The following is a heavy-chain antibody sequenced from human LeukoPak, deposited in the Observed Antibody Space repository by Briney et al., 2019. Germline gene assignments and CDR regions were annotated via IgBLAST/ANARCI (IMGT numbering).Heavy chain of an antibody. J-gene: IGHJ4*02. CDR1: GLTLRSFW. V-gene: IGHV3-7*04. CDR2: KKFDESEK. Sequence: GGPLRFACAPPGLTLRSFWRGWVGQAQGKGLGGVARKKFDESEKHHVDSVEGRFTISRDNAKSSLYLQMNSLRAEDTAVYFCSRVTTNGYFEYWGQGTLVTVSS. CDR3: SRVTTNGYFEY. D-gene: IGHD1-1*01.